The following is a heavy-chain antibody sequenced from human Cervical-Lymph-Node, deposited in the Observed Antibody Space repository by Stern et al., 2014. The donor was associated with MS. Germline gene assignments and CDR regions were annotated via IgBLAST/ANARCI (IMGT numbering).Heavy chain of an antibody. V-gene: IGHV1-3*01. D-gene: IGHD3-22*01. CDR2: ISVGNGDT. CDR3: ARVPYYDGYGTFDY. J-gene: IGHJ4*02. Sequence: QVQLVQSGAEVRKPGASVKVSCTASGYTFTHYAMNWVRQAPGQRPEWKGWISVGNGDTKYSQKFQGRLTFTRDISANTAYMELANLRSEDTAVYFCARVPYYDGYGTFDYWGQGTLVVVSS. CDR1: GYTFTHYA.